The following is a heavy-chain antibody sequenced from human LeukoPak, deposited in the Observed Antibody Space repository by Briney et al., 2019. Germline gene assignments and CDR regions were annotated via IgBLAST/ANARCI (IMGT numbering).Heavy chain of an antibody. V-gene: IGHV3-7*01. D-gene: IGHD2-15*01. Sequence: PGGSLRLSCAVSGFTFSRHWMSWVRQAPGRGREWVASIKEDGSETYYMDSMKGRFTFSRDNAENSLYLQMNSLRAEDTGVYYCARDLGYCSGGICYTVLDHWGQGTLVTVSS. CDR3: ARDLGYCSGGICYTVLDH. J-gene: IGHJ4*02. CDR2: IKEDGSET. CDR1: GFTFSRHW.